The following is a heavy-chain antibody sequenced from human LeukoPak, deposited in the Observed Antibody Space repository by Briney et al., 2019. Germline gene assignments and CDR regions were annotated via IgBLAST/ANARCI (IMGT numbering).Heavy chain of an antibody. Sequence: PGRSLRLSCAASGFTFSSYAMHWVRQAPGKGLEWVAVISYDGSNKYYADSVKGRFTISRDNSKNTLYLQMNSLRAEDTAVYYCARAPYNWNYAIAFDIWGQGTMVTVSS. J-gene: IGHJ3*02. D-gene: IGHD1-7*01. CDR3: ARAPYNWNYAIAFDI. V-gene: IGHV3-30-3*01. CDR1: GFTFSSYA. CDR2: ISYDGSNK.